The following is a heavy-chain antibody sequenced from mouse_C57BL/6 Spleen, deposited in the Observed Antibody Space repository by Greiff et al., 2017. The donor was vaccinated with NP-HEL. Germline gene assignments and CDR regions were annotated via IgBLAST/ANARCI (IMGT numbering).Heavy chain of an antibody. Sequence: QVQLQQPGAELVKPGASVKLSCKASGYTFTSYWMHWVKQRPGQGLEWIGMIHPNSGSTNYNEKFKSKATLTVDKSSSTAYMQLSSLTSEDSAVYYCARDYYYGSVDYWGQGTTLTVSS. CDR1: GYTFTSYW. J-gene: IGHJ2*01. CDR3: ARDYYYGSVDY. V-gene: IGHV1-64*01. D-gene: IGHD1-1*01. CDR2: IHPNSGST.